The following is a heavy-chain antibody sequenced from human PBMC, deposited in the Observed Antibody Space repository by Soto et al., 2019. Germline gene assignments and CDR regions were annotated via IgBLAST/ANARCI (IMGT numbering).Heavy chain of an antibody. CDR2: IKQDGSEK. D-gene: IGHD3-3*01. J-gene: IGHJ4*02. CDR1: GFTFSSYW. Sequence: GGSLRLSCAASGFTFSSYWMSWVRQAPGKGLEWVANIKQDGSEKYYVDSVKGRFTISRDNAKNSLYLQMNSLRAEDTAVYYCARGPEITIFGVVVDYWGQGTLVTVSS. CDR3: ARGPEITIFGVVVDY. V-gene: IGHV3-7*01.